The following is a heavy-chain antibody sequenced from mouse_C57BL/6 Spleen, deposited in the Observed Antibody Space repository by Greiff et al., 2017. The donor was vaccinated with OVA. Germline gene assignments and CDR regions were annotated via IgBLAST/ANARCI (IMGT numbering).Heavy chain of an antibody. CDR3: ARGGDYDVPY. Sequence: QVQLQQSGAELVKPGASVKVSCKASGYTFTSYWITWVKQRPGQGLEWIGDIYPGSGSTNYNEKFKSKATLTVDTTSSTAYMQLSSLTSEDSAVYYCARGGDYDVPYWGQGTLVTVSA. D-gene: IGHD2-4*01. CDR1: GYTFTSYW. CDR2: IYPGSGST. J-gene: IGHJ3*01. V-gene: IGHV1-55*01.